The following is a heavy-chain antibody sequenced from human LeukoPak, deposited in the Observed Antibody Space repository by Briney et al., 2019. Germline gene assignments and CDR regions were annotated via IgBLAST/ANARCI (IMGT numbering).Heavy chain of an antibody. Sequence: GGALRLSCAASGFTFSSYSMNWVRQAPGEGLEWVSSISSSGSYIYYADSVKGRFTISRDNAKNSLYLQMNSLRAEDTAVYYCASSWETDYWGQGTLVTVSS. D-gene: IGHD1-26*01. J-gene: IGHJ4*02. CDR2: ISSSGSYI. V-gene: IGHV3-21*01. CDR3: ASSWETDY. CDR1: GFTFSSYS.